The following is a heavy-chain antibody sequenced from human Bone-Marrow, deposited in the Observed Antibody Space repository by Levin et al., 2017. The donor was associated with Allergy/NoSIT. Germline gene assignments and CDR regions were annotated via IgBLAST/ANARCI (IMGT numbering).Heavy chain of an antibody. J-gene: IGHJ5*02. Sequence: PGGSLRLSCAASGFTVSNSWMSWVRQAPGKGLEWVANIKEDGSEKYYVDSVKGRFTISRDNAKNSLYVQMNSLRAEDTAVYYCARDQFRRATIGARWFDPWGQGTLVTVSS. CDR3: ARDQFRRATIGARWFDP. CDR2: IKEDGSEK. CDR1: GFTVSNSW. D-gene: IGHD5-24*01. V-gene: IGHV3-7*01.